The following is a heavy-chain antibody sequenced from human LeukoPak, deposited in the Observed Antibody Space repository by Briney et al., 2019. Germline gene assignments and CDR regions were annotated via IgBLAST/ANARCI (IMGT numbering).Heavy chain of an antibody. D-gene: IGHD5-12*01. Sequence: SGSTYYNPSLKSRVTISVDTSKNQFSLKLSSVTAADTAVYYCARELVIVATIRYYYYGMDVWGQGTTVTVSS. CDR2: SGST. J-gene: IGHJ6*02. V-gene: IGHV4-39*07. CDR3: ARELVIVATIRYYYYGMDV.